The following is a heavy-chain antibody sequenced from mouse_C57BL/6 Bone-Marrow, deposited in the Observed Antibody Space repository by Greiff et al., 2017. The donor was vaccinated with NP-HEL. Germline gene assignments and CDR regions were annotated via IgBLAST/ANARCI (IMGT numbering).Heavy chain of an antibody. D-gene: IGHD2-4*01. V-gene: IGHV1-7*01. J-gene: IGHJ3*01. CDR1: GYTFTSYW. CDR2: INPSSGYT. CDR3: ARGIKMFAY. Sequence: QVHVKQSGAELAKPGASVKLSCKASGYTFTSYWMHWVKQRPGQGLEWIGYINPSSGYTNYNQKFKDKATLTADKSSSTAYLQLSSLTYEDSAVYYCARGIKMFAYWGQGTLVTVSA.